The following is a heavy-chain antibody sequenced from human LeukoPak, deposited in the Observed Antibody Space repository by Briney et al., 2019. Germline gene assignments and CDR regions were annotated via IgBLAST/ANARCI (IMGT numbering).Heavy chain of an antibody. CDR2: IYLGDSDT. J-gene: IGHJ4*02. Sequence: GESLKISCKGSGYSFTSYWIGWVRQMPGKGLEWMGIIYLGDSDTRYSPSFQGQVTISADKSISTAYLQWSSLRASDTAMYYCARQNCSSTSCYGALDYWGQGTLVTVSS. CDR3: ARQNCSSTSCYGALDY. V-gene: IGHV5-51*01. CDR1: GYSFTSYW. D-gene: IGHD2-2*01.